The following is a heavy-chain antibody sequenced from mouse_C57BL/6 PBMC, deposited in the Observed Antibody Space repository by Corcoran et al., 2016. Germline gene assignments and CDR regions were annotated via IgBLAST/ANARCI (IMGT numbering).Heavy chain of an antibody. CDR1: EYTFTTYG. Sequence: QIQLVQSGPELKKPGETVKISCKASEYTFTTYGMSWVKQAPGKGLKWMGWINTYSGVPTYADDFKGRFAFSLETSASTAYLQINNLKNEDTATYFCASQKVVATDYYAMDYWGQGTSVTVSS. J-gene: IGHJ4*01. D-gene: IGHD1-1*01. CDR3: ASQKVVATDYYAMDY. V-gene: IGHV9-3*01. CDR2: INTYSGVP.